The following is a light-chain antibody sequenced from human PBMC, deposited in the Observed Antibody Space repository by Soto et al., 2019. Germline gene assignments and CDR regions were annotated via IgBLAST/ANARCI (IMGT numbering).Light chain of an antibody. CDR2: KAS. CDR1: QSISSW. CDR3: QQYNSYSSWT. J-gene: IGKJ1*01. V-gene: IGKV1-5*03. Sequence: EIQMTQSPSTLSASVGDRVTITCRASQSISSWLAWYQQKPGKAPKLLIYKASSLESGVPSRFSGSGSGTEFTLTISSLQPDDFATYYCQQYNSYSSWTFGQRTKVDI.